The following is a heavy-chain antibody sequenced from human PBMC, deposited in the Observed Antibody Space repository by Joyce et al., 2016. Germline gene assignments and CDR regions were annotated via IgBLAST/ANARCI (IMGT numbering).Heavy chain of an antibody. CDR2: INWNTGSM. D-gene: IGHD6-19*01. CDR1: GFTCDDYA. J-gene: IGHJ4*02. V-gene: IGHV3-9*01. Sequence: EVQLVESGGGLVQPGRSLRLSCAASGFTCDDYAMHWVRQAPGKGLEWVSGINWNTGSMGYADSVKGRFTISRDNAKNSLYLQMNSLRAEDTAFYYCAKDGGSSGGAGWYFDYWGQGTLVTVSS. CDR3: AKDGGSSGGAGWYFDY.